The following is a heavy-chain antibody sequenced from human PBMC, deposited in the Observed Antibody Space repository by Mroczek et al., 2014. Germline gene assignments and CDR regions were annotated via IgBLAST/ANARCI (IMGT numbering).Heavy chain of an antibody. J-gene: IGHJ3*02. CDR3: ARGVTTIEGTDAFDI. CDR2: IYYSGST. V-gene: IGHV4-30-4*01. D-gene: IGHD4-11*01. Sequence: QVQLVQSGPGLVKPSQTLSLTCTVSGGSISSGDYYWSWIRQPPGKGLEWIGYIYYSGSTYYNPSLKSRVTISVDTSKNQFSLKLSSVTAADTAVYYCARGVTTIEGTDAFDIWGQGTMVTVSS. CDR1: GGSISSGDYY.